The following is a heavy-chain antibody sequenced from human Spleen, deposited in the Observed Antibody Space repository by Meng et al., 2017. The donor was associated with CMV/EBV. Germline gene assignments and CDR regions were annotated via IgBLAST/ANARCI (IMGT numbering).Heavy chain of an antibody. J-gene: IGHJ4*02. V-gene: IGHV3-30-3*01. Sequence: GGSLRLSCAASGFPFNTYAMHWGRLAPGRGLEWVAIISKDGHTQYYTDSVKGRFTISRDNSKNTLYLQMDSLRVEDTAIYYCAKVFLDIDILGYYGSGSYSPDYWGQGTLVTVSS. D-gene: IGHD3-10*01. CDR3: AKVFLDIDILGYYGSGSYSPDY. CDR1: GFPFNTYA. CDR2: ISKDGHTQ.